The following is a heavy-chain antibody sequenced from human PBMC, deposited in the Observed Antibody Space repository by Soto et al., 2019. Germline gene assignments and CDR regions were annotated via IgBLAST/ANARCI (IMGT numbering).Heavy chain of an antibody. CDR1: GFTFSSYS. Sequence: PGGSLRLSCAASGFTFSSYSMNWVRQAPWKGLEWVSYISSSSSTIYYADSVKGRFTISRDNAKNSLYLQMNSLRDEDTAVYYFSRDQMSSGWYTIDNYYYGMDVCGQRNTVTVYS. V-gene: IGHV3-48*02. CDR2: ISSSSSTI. CDR3: SRDQMSSGWYTIDNYYYGMDV. D-gene: IGHD6-19*01. J-gene: IGHJ6*02.